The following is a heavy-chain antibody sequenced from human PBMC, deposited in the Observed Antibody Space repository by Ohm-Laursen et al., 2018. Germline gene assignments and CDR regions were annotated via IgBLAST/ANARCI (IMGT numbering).Heavy chain of an antibody. CDR1: GFTFSSYG. V-gene: IGHV3-33*01. J-gene: IGHJ4*02. CDR2: IWYDGSNK. Sequence: RSLRLSCAASGFTFSSYGMHWVRQAPGKGLEWVAVIWYDGSNKYYADSVKGRFTISRDNSKNTLYLQMNSLRAEDTAVYYCARGSGGYSYGEIDYWGQGTLVTVSS. D-gene: IGHD5-18*01. CDR3: ARGSGGYSYGEIDY.